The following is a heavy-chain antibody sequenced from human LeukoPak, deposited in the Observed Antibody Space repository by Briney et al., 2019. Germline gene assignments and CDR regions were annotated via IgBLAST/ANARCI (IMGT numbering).Heavy chain of an antibody. CDR2: IYYSGST. CDR1: GGSISSYY. CDR3: ARARTQYYFDY. V-gene: IGHV4-59*08. J-gene: IGHJ4*02. Sequence: SETLSLTCTVSGGSISSYYWSWIRQPPGKGLEWIGYIYYSGSTNYNPSLKSRVTISVDTSKKQFSLKLSSVTAADTAVYYCARARTQYYFDYWGQGTLVTVSS. D-gene: IGHD1/OR15-1a*01.